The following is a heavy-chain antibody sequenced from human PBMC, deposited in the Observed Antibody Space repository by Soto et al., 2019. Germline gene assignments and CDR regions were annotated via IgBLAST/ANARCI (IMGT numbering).Heavy chain of an antibody. CDR3: ARLNHYDILTGYYNANWFDP. D-gene: IGHD3-9*01. J-gene: IGHJ5*02. V-gene: IGHV4-59*08. Sequence: NLPETLSLTCTVSGGSISSYYWSWIRQPPGKGLEWIGYIYYSGSTNYNPSLKSRVTISVDTSKNQFSLKLSSVTASDTAVYYCARLNHYDILTGYYNANWFDPWGQGTLVTVSS. CDR1: GGSISSYY. CDR2: IYYSGST.